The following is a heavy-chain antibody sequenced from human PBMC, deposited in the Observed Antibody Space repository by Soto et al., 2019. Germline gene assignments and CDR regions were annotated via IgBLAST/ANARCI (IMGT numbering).Heavy chain of an antibody. D-gene: IGHD2-21*02. CDR2: INPGGGRT. CDR1: GYTFTSYY. V-gene: IGHV1-46*01. J-gene: IGHJ4*02. Sequence: ASVKVSCKASGYTFTSYYIHWVRQAPGQGLEWVAMINPGGGRTKNAQMFQGRVTLTRDTSTGTVDMELSSLTSADTAVYYCARGPSCGGDCFLFDYWGQGSLVTVSS. CDR3: ARGPSCGGDCFLFDY.